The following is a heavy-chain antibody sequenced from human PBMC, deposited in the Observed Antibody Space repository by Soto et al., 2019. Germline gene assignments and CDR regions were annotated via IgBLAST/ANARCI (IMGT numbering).Heavy chain of an antibody. CDR3: ARDPWNGGRAFDI. CDR1: GFTFSSYS. CDR2: ISSSSSYI. J-gene: IGHJ3*02. Sequence: GGSLRLSCAASGFTFSSYSMNWVRQAPGKGLEWVSSISSSSSYIYYADSVKGRSTISRDNAKNSLYLQMNSLRAEDTAVYYCARDPWNGGRAFDIWGQGTMVTVSS. V-gene: IGHV3-21*01. D-gene: IGHD1-1*01.